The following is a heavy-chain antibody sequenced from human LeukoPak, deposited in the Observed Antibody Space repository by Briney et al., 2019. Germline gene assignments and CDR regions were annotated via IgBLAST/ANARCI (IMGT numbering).Heavy chain of an antibody. CDR3: ARASGYVVLPYYFDY. D-gene: IGHD5-12*01. Sequence: SETLSLTCTVSGGSISSSSYYWGWIRQPPGKGLEWIGSIYYSGSTYYNPSLKSRVTISVDTSKNQFSLKLSSVTAADTAVYYCARASGYVVLPYYFDYWGQGTLVTVSS. CDR1: GGSISSSSYY. V-gene: IGHV4-39*07. CDR2: IYYSGST. J-gene: IGHJ4*02.